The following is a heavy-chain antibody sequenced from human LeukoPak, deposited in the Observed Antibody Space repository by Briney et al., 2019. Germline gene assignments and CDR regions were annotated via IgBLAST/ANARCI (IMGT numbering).Heavy chain of an antibody. D-gene: IGHD3-22*01. CDR1: GGSISSYY. CDR3: ASTNYDSSGYYPHYYMDV. V-gene: IGHV4-4*09. CDR2: IYTSGST. J-gene: IGHJ6*03. Sequence: SETLSLTCTVSGGSISSYYWSWIRQPPGKGLEWIGYIYTSGSTNYNPSLKSRVTISVDTSKNQSSLKLSSVTAADTAVYYCASTNYDSSGYYPHYYMDVWGKGTTVTVSS.